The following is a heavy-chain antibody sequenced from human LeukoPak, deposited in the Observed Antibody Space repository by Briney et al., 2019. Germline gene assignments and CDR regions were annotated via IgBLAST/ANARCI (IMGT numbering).Heavy chain of an antibody. CDR1: GYTFTGYY. CDR2: INPNSGGT. J-gene: IGHJ4*02. V-gene: IGHV1-2*02. D-gene: IGHD6-19*01. Sequence: ASVKVSCKASGYTFTGYYMHWVRQAPGQGLEWMGWINPNSGGTNYAQKFQGRVTMTRDTSTSTAYLELSRLRSDDTAVYYCAIFGVAGTAATDYWGQGTLVTVSS. CDR3: AIFGVAGTAATDY.